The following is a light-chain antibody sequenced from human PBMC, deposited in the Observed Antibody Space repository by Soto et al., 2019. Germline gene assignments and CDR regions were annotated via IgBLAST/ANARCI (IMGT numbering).Light chain of an antibody. CDR3: QQYYSTPFT. CDR2: WAS. J-gene: IGKJ3*01. CDR1: QSVLYSPNNKNY. V-gene: IGKV4-1*01. Sequence: DIVMTQSPDSLAVALGERATINCKSSQSVLYSPNNKNYLAWYQKKPGQPPKLLIYWASTRESGVPDRFSGRGSGPDFALTISSRQAEDVAVYYCQQYYSTPFTFGPGTKVDIK.